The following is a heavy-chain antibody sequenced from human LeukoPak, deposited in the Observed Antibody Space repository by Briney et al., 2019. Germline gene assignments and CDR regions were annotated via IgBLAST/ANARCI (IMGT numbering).Heavy chain of an antibody. Sequence: SVKVSCKASGGTFSSYAISWVRQAPGQGLEWMGGIIPIFGTANYAQKSQGRVTITADESTSTAYMELSSPRSEDTAVYYCARGQRGYSGYDLNYWGQGTLVTVSS. J-gene: IGHJ4*02. CDR1: GGTFSSYA. V-gene: IGHV1-69*13. D-gene: IGHD5-12*01. CDR2: IIPIFGTA. CDR3: ARGQRGYSGYDLNY.